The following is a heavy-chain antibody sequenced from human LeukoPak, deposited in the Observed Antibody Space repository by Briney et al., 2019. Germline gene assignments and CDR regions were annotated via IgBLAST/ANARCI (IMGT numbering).Heavy chain of an antibody. J-gene: IGHJ4*02. CDR2: IYPGDSDT. D-gene: IGHD5-18*01. CDR3: ARHDTALSFDY. V-gene: IGHV5-51*01. CDR1: EYSYTSYW. Sequence: GESLKISCKGSEYSYTSYWIGWVLQMPGKGLEWMGIIYPGDSDTRYSPSFQGQVTISADKSISTAYLQWSSLKASDTAMYYCARHDTALSFDYWGQGTLVTVSS.